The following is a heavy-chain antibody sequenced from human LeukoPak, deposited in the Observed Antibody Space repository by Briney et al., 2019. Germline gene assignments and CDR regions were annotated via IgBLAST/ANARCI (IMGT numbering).Heavy chain of an antibody. Sequence: SGPALVKPTQTLTLTFTFSGFALSTSAMCGSWIRHPPGKGLEWIGYIYYRGSTHYHPSLKSRVTISVDTSKNQFSLKLSSVTAADTAVYYCARLGLQCFDYWGQGTLVTVSS. J-gene: IGHJ4*02. V-gene: IGHV4-61*08. CDR1: GFALSTSAMC. CDR3: ARLGLQCFDY. CDR2: IYYRGST. D-gene: IGHD5-24*01.